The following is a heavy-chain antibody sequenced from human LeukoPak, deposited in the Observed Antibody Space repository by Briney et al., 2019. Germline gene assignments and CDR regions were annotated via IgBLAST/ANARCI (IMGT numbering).Heavy chain of an antibody. Sequence: GGSLRLSCAASGFTFSDYYMNWVRQAPGKGLEWLSSISSRGSYLHYADSVRGRFTISRDNAKNSLYLQMSSLRPEDTAMYYCAGNWNLGGLDVWGQGTTVTDSS. CDR3: AGNWNLGGLDV. J-gene: IGHJ6*02. V-gene: IGHV3-21*01. CDR1: GFTFSDYY. CDR2: ISSRGSYL. D-gene: IGHD1-1*01.